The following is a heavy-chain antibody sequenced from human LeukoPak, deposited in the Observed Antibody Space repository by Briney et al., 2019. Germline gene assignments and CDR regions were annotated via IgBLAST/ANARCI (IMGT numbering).Heavy chain of an antibody. CDR1: GGSFSGYY. Sequence: SETLSLNCAVYGGSFSGYYWSWIRQPPGKGLEWIGEINHSGSTNYNPSLKSRVTISVDTSKNQFSLKLSSVTAADTAVYYCARGGLDYGDYPDYWGQGTLVTVSS. V-gene: IGHV4-34*01. CDR2: INHSGST. D-gene: IGHD4-17*01. J-gene: IGHJ4*02. CDR3: ARGGLDYGDYPDY.